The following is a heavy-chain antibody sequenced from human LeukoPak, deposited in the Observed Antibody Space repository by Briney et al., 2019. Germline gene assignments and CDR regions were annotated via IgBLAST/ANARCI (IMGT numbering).Heavy chain of an antibody. Sequence: SQTLSLTCSVSGGSISRRSSYWTWIRQPAGRGLEWIGRVYSTGTPNYNPSLKSRLAMSADTSKNQFSLTLNSVTAADTAVYFCTRGLQERDIIRGFDFWGPGILVTVSS. CDR1: GGSISRRSSY. D-gene: IGHD3-10*01. V-gene: IGHV4-61*02. CDR2: VYSTGTP. J-gene: IGHJ4*01. CDR3: TRGLQERDIIRGFDF.